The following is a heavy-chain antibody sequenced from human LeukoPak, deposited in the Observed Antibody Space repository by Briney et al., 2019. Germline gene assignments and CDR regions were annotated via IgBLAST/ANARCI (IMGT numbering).Heavy chain of an antibody. CDR1: GGPISSSYYY. D-gene: IGHD3-10*01. CDR3: ARASITRVAFDI. Sequence: SETLSLTCTVSGGPISSSYYYWGWIRQPPGKGLEWIGSIYYTGSTYYNPSLKSRVTISVDTSKNQFSLKLSSVTAADTAVYYCARASITRVAFDIWGQGTMVTVSS. J-gene: IGHJ3*02. CDR2: IYYTGST. V-gene: IGHV4-39*07.